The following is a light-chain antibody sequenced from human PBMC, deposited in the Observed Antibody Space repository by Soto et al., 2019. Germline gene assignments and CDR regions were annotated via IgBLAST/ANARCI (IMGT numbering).Light chain of an antibody. V-gene: IGKV3-15*01. Sequence: EIVMTQSPATLSVSPGERATLSCRASQSVSSNLAWYQQKPGQAPRLLIYGASTRAAGIPARFSGSGSGTEFTLTINSLQSEDFAVYYCQQHNDWPRITFGQGTRLEIK. CDR1: QSVSSN. CDR2: GAS. CDR3: QQHNDWPRIT. J-gene: IGKJ5*01.